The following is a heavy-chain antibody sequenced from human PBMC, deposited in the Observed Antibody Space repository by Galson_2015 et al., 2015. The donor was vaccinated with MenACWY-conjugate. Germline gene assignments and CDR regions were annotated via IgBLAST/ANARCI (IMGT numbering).Heavy chain of an antibody. J-gene: IGHJ4*02. Sequence: SLRLSCAATGFIFSNYAMGWVRQAPGKGLEWVSVISGSGDRTYYIDSVKGRFTISRDNSKNTLSLQMSSLRVEDTAMYFCAREYKGTEQWLFDFDYWGQGTLVTVSS. V-gene: IGHV3-23*01. D-gene: IGHD6-19*01. CDR2: ISGSGDRT. CDR1: GFIFSNYA. CDR3: AREYKGTEQWLFDFDY.